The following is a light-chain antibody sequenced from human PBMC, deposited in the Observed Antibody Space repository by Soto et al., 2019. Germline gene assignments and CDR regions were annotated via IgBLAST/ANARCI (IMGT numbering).Light chain of an antibody. J-gene: IGKJ2*01. CDR1: QTVTTN. Sequence: ETVMTQSPATLSVSPGERVTLSCRASQTVTTNLAWYQQKSGQAPRLLIYGASTRATGIPARFSGSGSGTEFTLTISILQSEDSALYYCQQYNNWPPSVTYTFGQGTKLEIK. V-gene: IGKV3-15*01. CDR2: GAS. CDR3: QQYNNWPPSVTYT.